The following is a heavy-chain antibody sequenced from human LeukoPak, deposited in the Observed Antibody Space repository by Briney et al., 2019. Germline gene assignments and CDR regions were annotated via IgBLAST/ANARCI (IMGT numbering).Heavy chain of an antibody. J-gene: IGHJ3*02. CDR2: IDPSGGST. Sequence: ASVKVSCKASGYTFTTYYMHWVRQAPGQGLEWMGIIDPSGGSTSYAQKFQGRVTMTRDTSTSTVYMELSSLRSDDTAVYYYARLSQQTFDIWGQGTLVTVSS. CDR1: GYTFTTYY. CDR3: ARLSQQTFDI. V-gene: IGHV1-46*01.